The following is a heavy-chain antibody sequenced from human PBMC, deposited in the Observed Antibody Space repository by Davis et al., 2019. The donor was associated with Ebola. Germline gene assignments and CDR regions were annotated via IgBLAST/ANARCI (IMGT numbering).Heavy chain of an antibody. D-gene: IGHD2-15*01. CDR3: ARAGGYCSGGSCYSSDAFDI. V-gene: IGHV3-21*01. CDR2: ISSSSSYI. CDR1: GFTFSSYS. Sequence: PGGSLRLSCAASGFTFSSYSMNWVRQAPGKGLEWVSSISSSSSYIYYADSVKGRFTISRDNAKNSLYLQMNSLRAEDTAVYYCARAGGYCSGGSCYSSDAFDIWGQGTMVTVSS. J-gene: IGHJ3*02.